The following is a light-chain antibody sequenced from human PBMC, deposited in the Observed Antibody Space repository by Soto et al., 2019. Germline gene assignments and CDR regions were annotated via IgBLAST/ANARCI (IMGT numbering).Light chain of an antibody. CDR2: GAS. Sequence: ELVLTQSPRTLSLSPGERATVSCRASQSVSNNYLAWYQQKPGQAPRLLIYGASNRATGIPDRLSGSGSGTDFTLTISRLEPEDFAVYYCQQYGSSGTFGRGTKVDIK. V-gene: IGKV3-20*01. CDR3: QQYGSSGT. J-gene: IGKJ4*02. CDR1: QSVSNNY.